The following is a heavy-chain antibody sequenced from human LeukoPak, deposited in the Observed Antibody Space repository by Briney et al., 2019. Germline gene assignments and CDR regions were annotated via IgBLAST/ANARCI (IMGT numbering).Heavy chain of an antibody. CDR1: GYSFTNYW. D-gene: IGHD1-26*01. J-gene: IGHJ4*02. V-gene: IGHV5-51*01. Sequence: GESLKISCKGSGYSFTNYWIGWVRQMPGKGLEWMGIIYPGDSDTRYSPSFQGQVTISADKSIRTAYLQWSSLKASDTAMYYCASSPPNSGSYYYFDYWGQGTLVTVSS. CDR2: IYPGDSDT. CDR3: ASSPPNSGSYYYFDY.